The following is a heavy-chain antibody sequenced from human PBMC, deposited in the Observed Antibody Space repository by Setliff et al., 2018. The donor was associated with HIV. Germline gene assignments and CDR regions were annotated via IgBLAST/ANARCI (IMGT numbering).Heavy chain of an antibody. CDR1: GYTFTNYD. Sequence: GASVKVSCKTSGYTFTNYDINWFRQATGQRLEWMGWMNPNSVNTGYAQNFEGRVTMTRDTSTSTAYMELRRLTSEDTAVYYCARVDHFCSDSTCYGVGIDYWGQGTLVTVSS. J-gene: IGHJ4*02. CDR2: MNPNSVNT. CDR3: ARVDHFCSDSTCYGVGIDY. D-gene: IGHD2-2*01. V-gene: IGHV1-8*01.